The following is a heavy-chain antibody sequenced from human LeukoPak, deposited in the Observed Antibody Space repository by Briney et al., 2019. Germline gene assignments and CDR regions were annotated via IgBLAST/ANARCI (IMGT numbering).Heavy chain of an antibody. J-gene: IGHJ4*03. CDR2: INPNSGGT. V-gene: IGHV1-2*02. Sequence: ASVKVSCKASGYTFTTYGISWVRQAPGQGLEWMGWINPNSGGTNYAQKFQGRVTMTRDTSISTAYMELSRLRSDDTAVYYCARGRWLSYFDYWGQGTLVTVSS. CDR3: ARGRWLSYFDY. CDR1: GYTFTTYG. D-gene: IGHD6-19*01.